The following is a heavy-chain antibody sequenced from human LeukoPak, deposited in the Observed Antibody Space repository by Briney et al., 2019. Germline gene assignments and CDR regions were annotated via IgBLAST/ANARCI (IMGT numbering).Heavy chain of an antibody. CDR3: ARVGVERPYYFDY. CDR2: IIPIFGTA. CDR1: GYTLTELS. V-gene: IGHV1-69*05. Sequence: ASVKVSCKVSGYTLTELSMHWVRQAPGKGLEWMGGIIPIFGTANYAQKFQGRVTITTDESTSTAYMELSSLRSEDTAVYYCARVGVERPYYFDYWGQGTLVTVSS. J-gene: IGHJ4*02. D-gene: IGHD3-16*01.